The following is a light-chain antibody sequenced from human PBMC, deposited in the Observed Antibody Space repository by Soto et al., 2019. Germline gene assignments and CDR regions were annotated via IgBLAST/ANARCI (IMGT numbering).Light chain of an antibody. Sequence: EIVMTQSPVTLSVSPGERATLSCRASQSVSSNLAWYQQKPGQAPRLLIYGASTRAAGIPARFSGSGSGTEFTLTISSLQSEDFAIYYGQHYINWPRLTFGGGTKVEI. CDR3: QHYINWPRLT. V-gene: IGKV3-15*01. CDR2: GAS. J-gene: IGKJ4*01. CDR1: QSVSSN.